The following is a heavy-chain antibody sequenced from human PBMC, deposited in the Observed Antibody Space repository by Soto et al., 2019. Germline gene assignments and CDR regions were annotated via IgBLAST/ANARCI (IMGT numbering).Heavy chain of an antibody. D-gene: IGHD2-2*01. V-gene: IGHV1-3*01. CDR1: GYTFTSYA. Sequence: QVQLVQSGAEVKKPGASVKASCKASGYTFTSYAMHWVRQAPGQRLEWMGWINAGNGNTKYSQKFQGRVTITRDTSASTAYMELSSLRSEDTAMYYCARSVVIPTAPDYWGQGTLVTVSS. CDR3: ARSVVIPTAPDY. J-gene: IGHJ4*02. CDR2: INAGNGNT.